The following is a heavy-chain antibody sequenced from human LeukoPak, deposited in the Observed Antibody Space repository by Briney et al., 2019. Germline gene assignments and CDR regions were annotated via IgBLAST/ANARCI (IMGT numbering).Heavy chain of an antibody. J-gene: IGHJ4*02. D-gene: IGHD1-26*01. V-gene: IGHV3-15*01. CDR3: ARGTSTTVGVPSVSDY. CDR2: IKSKTDGGTT. CDR1: GFTFSNAW. Sequence: GGSLRLSCAASGFTFSNAWMSWVRQAPGKGLEWVGRIKSKTDGGTTDYAAPVKGRFTISRDNSKNTLYLQMNSLRAEDTAVYYCARGTSTTVGVPSVSDYWGQGTLVTVSS.